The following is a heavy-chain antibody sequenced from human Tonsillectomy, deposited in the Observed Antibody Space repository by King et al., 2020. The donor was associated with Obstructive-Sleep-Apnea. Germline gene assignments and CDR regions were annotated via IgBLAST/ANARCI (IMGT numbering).Heavy chain of an antibody. CDR3: ANCGSGSRRSPQFDY. D-gene: IGHD3-10*01. J-gene: IGHJ4*02. V-gene: IGHV3-30*02. CDR1: GFTFSSYG. Sequence: VQLVESGGGVVQPGGSLRLSCAASGFTFSSYGMHWVRQAPGKGLEWVAFIRYDGSNKYYADSVKGRFTISRDNSKNTLYLQMNSLRAEDTAVYYCANCGSGSRRSPQFDYWGQGTLVTVSS. CDR2: IRYDGSNK.